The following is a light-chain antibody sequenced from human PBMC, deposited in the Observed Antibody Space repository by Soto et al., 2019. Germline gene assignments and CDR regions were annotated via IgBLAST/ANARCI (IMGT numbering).Light chain of an antibody. Sequence: QSALTQPPSASGSPGQSVAISCTGTSSDVGGYNYVSWYQQHPGKAPKLMIYEVNKRPSGVPDRFSGSKSGNTASLTVSGLQAEDEADYYCSSKSPDFFGTGTKVTVL. CDR2: EVN. V-gene: IGLV2-8*01. J-gene: IGLJ1*01. CDR3: SSKSPDF. CDR1: SSDVGGYNY.